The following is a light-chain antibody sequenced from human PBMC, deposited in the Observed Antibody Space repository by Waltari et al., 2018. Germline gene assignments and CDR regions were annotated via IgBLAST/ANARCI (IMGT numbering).Light chain of an antibody. CDR3: MQALQTPRT. Sequence: DIVMTKSPLSLPVTPGAPAPTSCRFSQSLLHSNGYNYLDWYLQKPGQSPQLLIYLGSNRASGVPDRFSGSGSGTDFTLKISRVEAEDVGVYYCMQALQTPRTFGGGTKVEIK. CDR1: QSLLHSNGYNY. CDR2: LGS. J-gene: IGKJ4*01. V-gene: IGKV2-28*01.